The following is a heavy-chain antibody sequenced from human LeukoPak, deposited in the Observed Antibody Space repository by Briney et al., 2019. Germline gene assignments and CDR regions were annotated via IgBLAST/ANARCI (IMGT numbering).Heavy chain of an antibody. D-gene: IGHD4-17*01. Sequence: PSENLSLTCTVSGGSISSYYWSWIRQPAGKGLEWIGRIYTSGSTNYNPSLKSRVTISVDTSKNQFSLKLSSVTAADTAVYYCARDPGLTTGDAFDIWGQGTMVTVSS. CDR1: GGSISSYY. CDR2: IYTSGST. J-gene: IGHJ3*02. CDR3: ARDPGLTTGDAFDI. V-gene: IGHV4-4*07.